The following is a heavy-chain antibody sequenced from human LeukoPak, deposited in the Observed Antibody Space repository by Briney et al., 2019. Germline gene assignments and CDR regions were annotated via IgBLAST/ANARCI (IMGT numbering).Heavy chain of an antibody. D-gene: IGHD1-1*01. V-gene: IGHV4-39*01. CDR3: ARRTGMFDY. CDR2: IYYSGST. CDR1: GGSFSSYY. J-gene: IGHJ4*02. Sequence: SETLSLTCAVYGGSFSSYYWGWVRQPPGKGLEWIGSIYYSGSTYYNPSLKSRVTISVDTSKNQFSLKLSSVTAADTAVYYCARRTGMFDYWGQGTLVTVSS.